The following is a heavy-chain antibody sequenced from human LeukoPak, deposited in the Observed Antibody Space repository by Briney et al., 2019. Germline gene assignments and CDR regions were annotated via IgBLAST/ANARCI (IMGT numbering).Heavy chain of an antibody. CDR3: ARVRGPGVPAAIRGIFLEWFDP. D-gene: IGHD2-2*02. Sequence: GASVTVSFTASGYTFTSYGISWVRQAPGQGLEWMGWISAYNGNTNHAQKLQGRVTMTTDTSTSTAYMELRSLRSDDTAVYYCARVRGPGVPAAIRGIFLEWFDPWGQGTLVTVSS. CDR2: ISAYNGNT. CDR1: GYTFTSYG. V-gene: IGHV1-18*01. J-gene: IGHJ5*02.